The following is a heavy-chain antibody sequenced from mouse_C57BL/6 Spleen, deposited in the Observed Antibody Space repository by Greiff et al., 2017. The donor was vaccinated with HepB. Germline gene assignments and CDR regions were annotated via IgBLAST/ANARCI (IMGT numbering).Heavy chain of an antibody. Sequence: EVKLVESGGGLVKPGGSLKLSCAASGFTFSSYAMSWVRQTPEKRLEWVATISDGGSYTYYPDNVKGRFTISRDNAKNNLYLQMSHLKSEDTAMYYCARDGAYDLYAMDYWGQGTSVTVSS. CDR1: GFTFSSYA. V-gene: IGHV5-4*01. D-gene: IGHD2-3*01. J-gene: IGHJ4*01. CDR2: ISDGGSYT. CDR3: ARDGAYDLYAMDY.